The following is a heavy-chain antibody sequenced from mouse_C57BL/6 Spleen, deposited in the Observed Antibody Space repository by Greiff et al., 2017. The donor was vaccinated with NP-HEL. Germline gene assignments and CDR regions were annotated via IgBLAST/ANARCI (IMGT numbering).Heavy chain of an antibody. Sequence: LVESGPELVKPGDSVKISCKASGYSFTGYFMNWVMQSHGKSLEWIGRINPYNGDTFYNQKFKGKATLTVDKSSSTAHMELRSLTSEDSAVYYCAREYYGSEDFDVWGTGTTVTVSS. CDR1: GYSFTGYF. V-gene: IGHV1-20*01. CDR2: INPYNGDT. D-gene: IGHD1-1*01. CDR3: AREYYGSEDFDV. J-gene: IGHJ1*03.